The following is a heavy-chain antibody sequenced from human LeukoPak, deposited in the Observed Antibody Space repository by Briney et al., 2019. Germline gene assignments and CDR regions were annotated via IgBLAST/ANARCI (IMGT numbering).Heavy chain of an antibody. V-gene: IGHV3-9*01. CDR1: GFTFHDYA. CDR3: AKDSGYSYGTTFYYYYGMDV. J-gene: IGHJ6*02. CDR2: ISWNSGSI. D-gene: IGHD5-18*01. Sequence: GGSLRLSCAASGFTFHDYAMHWVRQASGKGLEWVSGISWNSGSIGYADSVKGRFTISRDNAKSSLYLQMNSLRAEDTALYYCAKDSGYSYGTTFYYYYGMDVWGQGTTVTVSS.